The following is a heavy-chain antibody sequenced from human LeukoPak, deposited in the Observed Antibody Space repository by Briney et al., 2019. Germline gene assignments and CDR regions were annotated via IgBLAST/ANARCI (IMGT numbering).Heavy chain of an antibody. CDR2: IYHSGST. CDR3: ARSGGSYSPYYYYYMDV. V-gene: IGHV4-59*01. Sequence: SETLSLTCTVSGGSISSYYWSWIRQPPGKGLEWIGYIYHSGSTNYNPSLKSRVTISVDTSKNQFSLKLSSVTAADTAVYYCARSGGSYSPYYYYYMDVWGKGTTVTISS. J-gene: IGHJ6*03. D-gene: IGHD3-10*01. CDR1: GGSISSYY.